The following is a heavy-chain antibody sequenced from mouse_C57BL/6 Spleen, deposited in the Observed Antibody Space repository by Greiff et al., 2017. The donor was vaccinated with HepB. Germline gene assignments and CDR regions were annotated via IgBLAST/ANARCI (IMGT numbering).Heavy chain of an antibody. D-gene: IGHD2-3*01. CDR2: ISYDGSN. J-gene: IGHJ3*01. Sequence: VQLKESGPGLVKPSQSLSLTCSVTGYSITSGYYWNWIRQFPGNKLEWMGYISYDGSNNYNPSLKNRISITRDTSKNQFFLKLNSVTTEDTATYYCARDQEGWFGAWFAYWGQGTLVTVSA. CDR3: ARDQEGWFGAWFAY. V-gene: IGHV3-6*01. CDR1: GYSITSGYY.